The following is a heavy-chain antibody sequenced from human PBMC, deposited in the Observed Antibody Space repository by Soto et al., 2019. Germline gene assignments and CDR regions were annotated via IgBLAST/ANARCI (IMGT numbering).Heavy chain of an antibody. V-gene: IGHV3-7*01. J-gene: IGHJ4*02. CDR1: GFTFSSYW. Sequence: GGSLRLSCAASGFTFSSYWMSWVRQAPGKGLEWVANIKQDGSEKYYVDSVKGRFTISRDNAKNSLYLQMNSLRAEDTAVYYCARDHADYDFWSGYYLFDYWGQGTLVTVSS. CDR3: ARDHADYDFWSGYYLFDY. D-gene: IGHD3-3*01. CDR2: IKQDGSEK.